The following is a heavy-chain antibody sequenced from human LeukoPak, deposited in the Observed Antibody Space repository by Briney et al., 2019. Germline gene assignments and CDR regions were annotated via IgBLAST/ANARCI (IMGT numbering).Heavy chain of an antibody. CDR3: ARGEVVRGVTYFDY. CDR1: GYTFTTYA. J-gene: IGHJ4*02. D-gene: IGHD3-10*01. Sequence: ASVKVSCKASGYTFTTYAMHWVRQAPGQRLEWMGWINAGNGNTKYSQKFQGRVTITRDTSASTAYMELSSLRSEDMAVYYCARGEVVRGVTYFDYWGQGTLVTVSS. CDR2: INAGNGNT. V-gene: IGHV1-3*01.